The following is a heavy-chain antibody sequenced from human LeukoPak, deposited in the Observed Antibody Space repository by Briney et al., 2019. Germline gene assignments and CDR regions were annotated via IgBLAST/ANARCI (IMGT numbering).Heavy chain of an antibody. Sequence: PGGSLRLSCAASGFTVSNNYMSWVHQAPGKGLEWVSVIHSRGTTNYADSVQGRFTISRDNSKTTVYLHMNSLRAEDTAVYYCARDSDSGYGPFASWGQGTLVTVSS. CDR2: IHSRGTT. CDR3: ARDSDSGYGPFAS. V-gene: IGHV3-53*01. J-gene: IGHJ4*02. D-gene: IGHD5-12*01. CDR1: GFTVSNNY.